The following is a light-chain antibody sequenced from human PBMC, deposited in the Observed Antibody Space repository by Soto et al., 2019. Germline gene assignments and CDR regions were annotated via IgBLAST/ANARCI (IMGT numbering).Light chain of an antibody. V-gene: IGLV2-23*01. J-gene: IGLJ1*01. CDR3: CSYAGSTTLYV. Sequence: QSVLTPPASVSGSPGQSITISCTGTGSDVGSYNLVSWYQQHPGTAPKLMIYEAFKRPSGVSNRFSGSKSGDTASLTISGLQAEDEADYYCCSYAGSTTLYVFGTGTKVTVL. CDR2: EAF. CDR1: GSDVGSYNL.